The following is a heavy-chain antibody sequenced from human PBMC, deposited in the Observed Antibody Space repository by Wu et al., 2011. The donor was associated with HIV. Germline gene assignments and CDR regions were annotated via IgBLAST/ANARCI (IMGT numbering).Heavy chain of an antibody. D-gene: IGHD3-3*01. CDR2: VIPILGTT. CDR3: ARAYDLWSGSGYYYYMDV. J-gene: IGHJ6*03. CDR1: GYNFKGYG. Sequence: QVQLVQSGAELKKPGASVKVSCKASGYNFKGYGVSWVRQAPGQGPEWMGRVIPILGTTNYAQKFQGRVTITADESTSTAYMELSSLRSDDTAVYYCARAYDLWSGSGYYYYMDVWGKGTTVSVSS. V-gene: IGHV1-69*11.